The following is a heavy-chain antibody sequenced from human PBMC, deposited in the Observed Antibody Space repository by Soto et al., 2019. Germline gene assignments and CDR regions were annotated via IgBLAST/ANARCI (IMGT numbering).Heavy chain of an antibody. CDR1: GYSVTSSDYY. J-gene: IGHJ6*02. Sequence: NPSETLSLTCSVSGYSVTSSDYYWAWIRQPPGKGLEWIGSMFYSGLTYYNPSLNSRVTLSVDTSKNQFSVRLNSVTAADTAVYYCAPLSVSLSGPYGIHVWGQGTTVTVSS. D-gene: IGHD2-15*01. CDR2: MFYSGLT. V-gene: IGHV4-39*01. CDR3: APLSVSLSGPYGIHV.